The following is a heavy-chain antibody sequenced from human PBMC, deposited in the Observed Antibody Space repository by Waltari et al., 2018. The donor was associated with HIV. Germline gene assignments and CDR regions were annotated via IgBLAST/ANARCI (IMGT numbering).Heavy chain of an antibody. CDR1: GLTFTHYA. CDR3: AKDDSTGSSGYYPFHY. J-gene: IGHJ4*02. V-gene: IGHV3-23*04. CDR2: ISGSGGST. Sequence: EVQLVESGGGLVQPGGSLRLACAAPGLTFTHYALNLVRQAPGKGLEWVSAISGSGGSTYYADSVKGRFTISRDNSKNTLYLQMNSLRAEDTALYYCAKDDSTGSSGYYPFHYWGQGTLITVSS. D-gene: IGHD3-22*01.